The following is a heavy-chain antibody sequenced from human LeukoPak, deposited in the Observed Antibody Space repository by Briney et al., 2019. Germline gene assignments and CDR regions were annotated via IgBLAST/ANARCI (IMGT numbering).Heavy chain of an antibody. Sequence: NPSETLSLTCSASGSSMRSGGYYWLWIRQPPGRELEWIGSIYYSGDTYYNPSVESRVTLSLDTSNNQFSLELTAVTAADTALYYCARERPYYFDYWGQGTLVTVPS. CDR3: ARERPYYFDY. J-gene: IGHJ4*02. V-gene: IGHV4-39*07. CDR1: GSSMRSGGYY. CDR2: IYYSGDT.